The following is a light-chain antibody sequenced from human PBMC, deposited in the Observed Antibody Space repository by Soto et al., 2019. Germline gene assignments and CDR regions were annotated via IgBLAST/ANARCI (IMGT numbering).Light chain of an antibody. Sequence: QSVLTQPRSVSGSPGQSVTISCTGTSSDVGGYNYVSWYQQHPGKAPKLMIYDVSKRPSGGPDRFSGSKSGNTASLTISGLHAEDEADYYCCYYAGSYVFGTGTKLTVL. J-gene: IGLJ1*01. CDR3: CYYAGSYV. CDR1: SSDVGGYNY. V-gene: IGLV2-11*01. CDR2: DVS.